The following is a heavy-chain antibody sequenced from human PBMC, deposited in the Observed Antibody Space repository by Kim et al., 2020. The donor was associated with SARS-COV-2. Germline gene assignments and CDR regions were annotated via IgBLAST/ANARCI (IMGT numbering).Heavy chain of an antibody. Sequence: SETLSLTCNVSGVSVYSSSYYWGWIRQSPGGGLEWVGSLYYTGTAFYNPSLKSRVTVSVDTFKTHFNLKLTSVTAANTGVYYCARHWDRGNSYGYVDFWGQGALVTVSS. J-gene: IGHJ4*02. CDR1: GVSVYSSSYY. CDR3: ARHWDRGNSYGYVDF. V-gene: IGHV4-39*01. CDR2: LYYTGTA. D-gene: IGHD5-18*01.